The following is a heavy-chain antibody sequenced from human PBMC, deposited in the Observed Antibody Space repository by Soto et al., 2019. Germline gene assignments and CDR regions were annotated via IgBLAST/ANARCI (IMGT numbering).Heavy chain of an antibody. CDR1: GGPFNGYY. CDR3: ARVIAARRDGAKNYYYYGMDV. D-gene: IGHD6-6*01. J-gene: IGHJ6*02. Sequence: LSKSCAVYGGPFNGYYWSRIRQPPRKGLEWIGEINHSGSTNYNPSLKSRVTISVDTSKNQFSLKLSSVTAADTAVYYCARVIAARRDGAKNYYYYGMDVWGQVTTVS. CDR2: INHSGST. V-gene: IGHV4-34*01.